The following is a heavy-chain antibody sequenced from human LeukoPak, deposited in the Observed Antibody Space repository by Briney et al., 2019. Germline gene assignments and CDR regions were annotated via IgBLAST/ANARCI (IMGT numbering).Heavy chain of an antibody. Sequence: ASVKVSCKASGGTFSSYAISWVRQAPRQGLEWMGGIIPNFGTANYAQKFQGRVTITADESTSTAYMELSSLRPEDTAVYYCARNYGGTRDFDYWGQGTLVTVS. CDR1: GGTFSSYA. D-gene: IGHD4-23*01. J-gene: IGHJ4*02. CDR2: IIPNFGTA. CDR3: ARNYGGTRDFDY. V-gene: IGHV1-69*13.